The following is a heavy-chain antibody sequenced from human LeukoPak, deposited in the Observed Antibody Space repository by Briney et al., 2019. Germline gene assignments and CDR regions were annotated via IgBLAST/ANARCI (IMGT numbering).Heavy chain of an antibody. CDR3: AKGHYGDYLAY. D-gene: IGHD4-17*01. J-gene: IGHJ4*02. CDR2: IRYDGSNK. Sequence: GGSLRLSCAASGFTFSSYAMHWVRQAPGKGLEWVAFIRYDGSNKYYADSVKGRFTISRDNSKNTLYLQMNSLRAEDTAVYYCAKGHYGDYLAYWGQGTLVTVSS. V-gene: IGHV3-30*02. CDR1: GFTFSSYA.